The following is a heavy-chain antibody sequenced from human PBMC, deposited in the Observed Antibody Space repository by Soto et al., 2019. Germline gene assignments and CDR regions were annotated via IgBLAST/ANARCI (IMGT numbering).Heavy chain of an antibody. Sequence: QVQLVESGGGVVQPGRSLRLSCAASGFTFSSYGMHWVRQAPGKGLEWVAVISYDGSNKYYADSVKGRFTISRDNSKNTLYLQMNSLRAEDTAVYYYAKDLLNYYYDSSGYYYYYGMDVWGQGTTVTVSS. CDR1: GFTFSSYG. J-gene: IGHJ6*02. D-gene: IGHD3-22*01. V-gene: IGHV3-30*18. CDR3: AKDLLNYYYDSSGYYYYYGMDV. CDR2: ISYDGSNK.